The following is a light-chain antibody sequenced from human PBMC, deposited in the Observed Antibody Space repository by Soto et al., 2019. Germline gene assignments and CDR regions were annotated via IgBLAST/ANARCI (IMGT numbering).Light chain of an antibody. CDR2: DAS. CDR1: HSITTW. CDR3: QQYNSFSWT. J-gene: IGKJ1*01. Sequence: DIQMTQSPSTLSASIGDRVTITCRASHSITTWLAWYQQKPGRAPKSLSYDASILESGVPSRFSGSGSGTEFTLTISSLQPDDLATYYCQQYNSFSWTFGQGTKLEI. V-gene: IGKV1-5*01.